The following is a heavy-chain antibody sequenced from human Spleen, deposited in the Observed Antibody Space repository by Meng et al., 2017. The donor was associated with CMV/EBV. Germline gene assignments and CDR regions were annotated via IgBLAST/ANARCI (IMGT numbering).Heavy chain of an antibody. CDR3: ARDPVDIVAPNYYGMDG. V-gene: IGHV3-30-3*01. CDR2: ISYDGSNK. J-gene: IGHJ6*02. D-gene: IGHD5-12*01. Sequence: GESLKISCAASGFTFSSYAMHWVRQAPGKGLEWVAVISYDGSNKYYADSVKGRFTISRDNSKNTLYLQMNSLRAEDTAVYYCARDPVDIVAPNYYGMDGWGQGTTVTVSS. CDR1: GFTFSSYA.